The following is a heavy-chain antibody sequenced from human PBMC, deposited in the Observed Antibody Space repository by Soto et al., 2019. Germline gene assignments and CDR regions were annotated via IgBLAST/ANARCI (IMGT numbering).Heavy chain of an antibody. Sequence: EVQLVESGGGLVQPGGSLRLSCAASGFTFSSHWMHWVRQGPGKGLVWVSRINSDASSTSYADSVKGRFTISRDNAKNTLYLQMNSLRAEDTAVYYCARGPYCSGGSCDSGGHWFDPWGQGTLVTVSS. V-gene: IGHV3-74*01. J-gene: IGHJ5*02. CDR3: ARGPYCSGGSCDSGGHWFDP. CDR2: INSDASST. CDR1: GFTFSSHW. D-gene: IGHD2-15*01.